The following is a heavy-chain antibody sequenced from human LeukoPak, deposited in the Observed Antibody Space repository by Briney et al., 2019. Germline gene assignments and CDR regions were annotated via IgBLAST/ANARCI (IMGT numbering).Heavy chain of an antibody. CDR3: AREVTDFWSGSLVDP. Sequence: SETLSLTCTVSGGSISSHYWSWIRQPPGKGLEWIGYIYYSGSTNYNPSLKSRVTTSVDTSKNQFSLKLSSVTAADTAVYYCAREVTDFWSGSLVDPWGQGTLVTVSS. D-gene: IGHD3-3*01. V-gene: IGHV4-59*11. CDR1: GGSISSHY. CDR2: IYYSGST. J-gene: IGHJ5*02.